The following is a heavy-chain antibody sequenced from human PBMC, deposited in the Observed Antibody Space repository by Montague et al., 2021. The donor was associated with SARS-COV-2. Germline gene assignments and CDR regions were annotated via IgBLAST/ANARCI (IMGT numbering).Heavy chain of an antibody. CDR3: ARSSGWMGNAFDI. V-gene: IGHV4-59*01. J-gene: IGHJ3*02. Sequence: SETLSPTCTVSGGSISSYYWSWIRQPPGKGLEWIGYIYYSGSTNYNPSLKSRVSISVDTSKNQFSLKLSSVTAADTAVYYCARSSGWMGNAFDIWGQGTMVTVCS. D-gene: IGHD6-19*01. CDR1: GGSISSYY. CDR2: IYYSGST.